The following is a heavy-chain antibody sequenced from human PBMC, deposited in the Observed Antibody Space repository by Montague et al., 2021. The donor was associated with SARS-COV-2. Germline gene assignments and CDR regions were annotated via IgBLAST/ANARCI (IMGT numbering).Heavy chain of an antibody. V-gene: IGHV2-70*11. J-gene: IGHJ4*02. CDR3: ARIDFASVGAEELSDTAMALCDY. Sequence: PALVKPTQTLTLTCTFSGFSLSTSGMCVSWIRQPPGKALEWLARIDWGDDKYYSTALKTRLTISKDTSKNQVVLTMTNMDPVDTATYYCARIDFASVGAEELSDTAMALCDYWGQGTLVTVSS. CDR1: GFSLSTSGMC. D-gene: IGHD5-18*01. CDR2: IDWGDDK.